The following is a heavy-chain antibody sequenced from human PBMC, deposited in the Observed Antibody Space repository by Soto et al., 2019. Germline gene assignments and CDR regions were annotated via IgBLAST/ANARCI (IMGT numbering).Heavy chain of an antibody. CDR3: ARDSTMVRGVIPNWFDP. D-gene: IGHD3-10*01. J-gene: IGHJ5*02. Sequence: QVQLQESGPGLVKPSGTLSLTCAVSGGSISSSNWWSWVRQPPGKGLEWIGEIYHSGSTNYNPSLQSRVTISVDKSNNQFSLKLSSVTDADTAVYYCARDSTMVRGVIPNWFDPWGQGTLVTVSS. CDR2: IYHSGST. CDR1: GGSISSSNW. V-gene: IGHV4-4*02.